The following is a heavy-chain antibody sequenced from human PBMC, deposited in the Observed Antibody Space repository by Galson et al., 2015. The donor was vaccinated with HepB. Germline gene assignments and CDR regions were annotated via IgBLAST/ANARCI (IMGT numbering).Heavy chain of an antibody. CDR3: AKKGPEGRSDFDY. CDR1: GFTFSSVS. V-gene: IGHV3-23*01. Sequence: SLRLSCAASGFTFSSVSMAWVRQAPGKGLEWVSIIGGRGVTTFYADSVKGRFSISRDNSKNTLYLQMNSLRAEDTAVYYCAKKGPEGRSDFDYWGQGTLVTVSS. J-gene: IGHJ4*02. CDR2: IGGRGVTT.